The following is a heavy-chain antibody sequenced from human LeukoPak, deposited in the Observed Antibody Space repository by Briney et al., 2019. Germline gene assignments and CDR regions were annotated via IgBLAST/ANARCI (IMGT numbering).Heavy chain of an antibody. CDR2: MNPNSGNT. J-gene: IGHJ4*02. CDR3: ARGTRDILTGYYLDNFDY. Sequence: GASVKVSCKASGYTFTSYDINWVRQATGQGLEWMGWMNPNSGNTGYAQKFHGRVTMTRNTSISTAYMELSSLRSEDTAVYYCARGTRDILTGYYLDNFDYWGQGTLVTVSS. D-gene: IGHD3-9*01. CDR1: GYTFTSYD. V-gene: IGHV1-8*01.